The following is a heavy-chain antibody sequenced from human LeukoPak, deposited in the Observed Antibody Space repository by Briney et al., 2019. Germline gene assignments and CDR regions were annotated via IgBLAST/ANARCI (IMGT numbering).Heavy chain of an antibody. CDR3: AASFWSGYRVDY. CDR1: GFTFDDYA. V-gene: IGHV3-9*01. J-gene: IGHJ4*02. Sequence: PGGSLRLSCATSGFTFDDYAMHWVRQAPGKGLEWVSGISWNSDNINYADSVKARFIISRDNAKNSLYLQMNSLRVDDTAFYYCAASFWSGYRVDYWGQGTVVTVSS. CDR2: ISWNSDNI. D-gene: IGHD3-3*01.